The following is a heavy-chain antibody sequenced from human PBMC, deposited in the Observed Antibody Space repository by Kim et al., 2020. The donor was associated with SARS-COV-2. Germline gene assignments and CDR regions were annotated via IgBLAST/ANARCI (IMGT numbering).Heavy chain of an antibody. V-gene: IGHV1-2*06. Sequence: ASVKVSCKASGYTFTDYHIHWVRQAPGQGLEWMGRLSANSGGTNYAQRFQGRVTMTRDTSISTAYLEMTRLRSDDTAVYYCARSSLLDFDYWGQWTLVTV. CDR3: ARSSLLDFDY. J-gene: IGHJ4*02. D-gene: IGHD2-15*01. CDR1: GYTFTDYH. CDR2: LSANSGGT.